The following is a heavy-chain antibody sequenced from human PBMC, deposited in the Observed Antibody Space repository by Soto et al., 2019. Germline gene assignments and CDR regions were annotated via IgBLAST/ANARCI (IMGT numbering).Heavy chain of an antibody. CDR3: ARGGDYGGNSVMGGNDY. CDR2: IYYSGST. V-gene: IGHV4-31*03. CDR1: GGSISSGGYY. D-gene: IGHD4-17*01. Sequence: QVQLQESGPGLVKPSQTLSLTCTVSGGSISSGGYYWSWIRQHPGKGLEWIGYIYYSGSTYYNPSLKSRVTISVGTSKNQFSLKLSSVTAADTAVYYCARGGDYGGNSVMGGNDYWGQGTLVTVSS. J-gene: IGHJ4*02.